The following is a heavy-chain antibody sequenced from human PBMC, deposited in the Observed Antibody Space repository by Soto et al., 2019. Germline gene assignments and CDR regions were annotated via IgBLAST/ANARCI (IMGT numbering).Heavy chain of an antibody. J-gene: IGHJ4*02. V-gene: IGHV4-38-2*02. Sequence: SETLSLTCTVSGYSISSGYYWGWIRQPPGKGLEWIGSIYHSGSTYYNPSLKSRVTISVDTPKNQFSLKLSSVTAADTAVYYCARSGSQSGSYYIGIDYWGQGTLVTVSS. CDR1: GYSISSGYY. CDR2: IYHSGST. CDR3: ARSGSQSGSYYIGIDY. D-gene: IGHD1-26*01.